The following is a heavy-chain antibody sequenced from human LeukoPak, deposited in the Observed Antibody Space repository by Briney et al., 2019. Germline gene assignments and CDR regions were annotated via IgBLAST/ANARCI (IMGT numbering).Heavy chain of an antibody. CDR1: GFTFSSYW. V-gene: IGHV3-7*01. CDR2: IKQDGSEK. Sequence: GGSLRLSCAASGFTFSSYWMSWVRQAPGKGLEWVANIKQDGSEKYYVDSVKGRFTISRDNAKNSLYLQMNSLRAEDTAVYYCARVFLTYNWNYDYYYYYMDVWGKGTTVTVSS. J-gene: IGHJ6*03. CDR3: ARVFLTYNWNYDYYYYYMDV. D-gene: IGHD1-7*01.